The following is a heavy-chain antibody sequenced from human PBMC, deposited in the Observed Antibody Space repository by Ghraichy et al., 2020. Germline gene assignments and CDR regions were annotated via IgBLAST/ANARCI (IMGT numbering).Heavy chain of an antibody. D-gene: IGHD3-10*01. CDR3: ARDPKRGALDY. V-gene: IGHV3-7*03. Sequence: GGSLRLSCTASGFKFSNSWMSWVRQAPEKGLEWVANINNDGKEKYYVDSLKGRFTISRDNGKNSLFLQISSLRVEDTAVYYCARDPKRGALDYWGQGTLVAGSA. CDR1: GFKFSNSW. CDR2: INNDGKEK. J-gene: IGHJ4*02.